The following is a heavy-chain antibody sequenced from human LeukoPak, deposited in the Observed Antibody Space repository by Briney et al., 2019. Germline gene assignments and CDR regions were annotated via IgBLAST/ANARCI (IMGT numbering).Heavy chain of an antibody. CDR2: ISSSGSTI. CDR1: GFTFKTYS. Sequence: GGSLRLSCAASGFTFKTYSMNWIRQAPGKGLEWVSYISSSGSTIYYADSVKGRFTISRDNAKNSLYLQMNSLRAGDTAVYYCARRRGTGVFDYWGQGTLVTVSS. CDR3: ARRRGTGVFDY. V-gene: IGHV3-48*04. D-gene: IGHD7-27*01. J-gene: IGHJ4*02.